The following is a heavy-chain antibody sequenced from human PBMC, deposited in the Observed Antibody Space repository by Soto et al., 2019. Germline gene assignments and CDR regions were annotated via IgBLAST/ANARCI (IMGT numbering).Heavy chain of an antibody. CDR3: ARLTTMIISLNMDV. CDR1: GYSFTTYW. Sequence: GESLKVSCKCSGYSFTTYWISWVRQMPGKGLEWMGRIDPSDSYTNYSPSFQGHVTISADKSISTAYLQWSSLKASDTAMYYCARLTTMIISLNMDVWGQGTTVTVSS. J-gene: IGHJ6*02. D-gene: IGHD3-22*01. V-gene: IGHV5-10-1*01. CDR2: IDPSDSYT.